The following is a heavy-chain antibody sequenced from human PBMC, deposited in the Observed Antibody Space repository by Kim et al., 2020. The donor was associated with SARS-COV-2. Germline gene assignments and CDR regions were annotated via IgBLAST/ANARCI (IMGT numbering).Heavy chain of an antibody. Sequence: SETLSLTCAVYGGSFSGYYWSWIRQPPGKGLEWIGEINHSGSTNYNPSLKSRVTISVDTSKNQFSLKLSSVTAADTAVYYCARLLPGRVVVIATPTLGFDPWGQGTLVTVSS. CDR3: ARLLPGRVVVIATPTLGFDP. D-gene: IGHD2-21*01. CDR2: INHSGST. V-gene: IGHV4-34*01. J-gene: IGHJ5*02. CDR1: GGSFSGYY.